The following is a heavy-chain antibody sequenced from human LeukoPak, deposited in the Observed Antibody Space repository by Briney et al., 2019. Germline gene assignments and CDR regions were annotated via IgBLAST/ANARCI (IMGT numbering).Heavy chain of an antibody. CDR1: GGSISSSSYY. Sequence: SETLSLTCTVSGGSISSSSYYWGWIRQPPGKGLEWIGSIYYSGSTYYNPSLKSRVTISVDTSKDQFSLKLSSVTAADTAVYYCARRDRAGYEFDYWGQGTLVTVSS. CDR2: IYYSGST. J-gene: IGHJ4*02. V-gene: IGHV4-39*01. D-gene: IGHD3-9*01. CDR3: ARRDRAGYEFDY.